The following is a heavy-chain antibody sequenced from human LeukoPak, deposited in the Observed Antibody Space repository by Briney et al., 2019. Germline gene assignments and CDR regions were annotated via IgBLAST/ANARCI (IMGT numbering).Heavy chain of an antibody. Sequence: GGSLRLSCAASGFTFSSYAMSWVRQAPGKGLEWVASISSGSTYIYYADSLRGRFTISRDNAKNSLFLQMDSLRVEDTAVYYCAKDYGDYHRWGQGTLVTVSS. CDR2: ISSGSTYI. CDR1: GFTFSSYA. V-gene: IGHV3-21*01. D-gene: IGHD4-17*01. J-gene: IGHJ4*02. CDR3: AKDYGDYHR.